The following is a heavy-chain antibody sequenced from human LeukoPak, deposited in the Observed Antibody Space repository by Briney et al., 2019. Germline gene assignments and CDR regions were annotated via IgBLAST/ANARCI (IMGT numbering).Heavy chain of an antibody. D-gene: IGHD2-2*01. Sequence: PGGSLRLSCAASGFTFSSYAMHWVRQAPGKGLEWVAVISYDGSNKYYADSVKGRFTISRDNSKNTLYLQMNSLRAEDTAVYYCARDLRYCSSTSCYFVYYGMDVWGQGTTVTVSS. J-gene: IGHJ6*02. CDR2: ISYDGSNK. CDR1: GFTFSSYA. CDR3: ARDLRYCSSTSCYFVYYGMDV. V-gene: IGHV3-30-3*01.